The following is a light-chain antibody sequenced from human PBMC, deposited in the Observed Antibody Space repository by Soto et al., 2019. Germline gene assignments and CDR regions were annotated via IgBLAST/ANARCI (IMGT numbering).Light chain of an antibody. CDR2: GDN. CDR3: QSYDISLHNYV. Sequence: QSVLTQPPSVYGAPGQRVSISCTRSTSNIGAPYDVHWYQHLPGTAPKLLIYGDNNRPSGVPDRFSGSKSGTSASLAITRLQAEDEADYYCQSYDISLHNYVFGTGTKLTVL. CDR1: TSNIGAPYD. J-gene: IGLJ1*01. V-gene: IGLV1-40*01.